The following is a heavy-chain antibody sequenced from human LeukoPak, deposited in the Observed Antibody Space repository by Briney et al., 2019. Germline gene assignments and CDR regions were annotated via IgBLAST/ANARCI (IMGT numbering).Heavy chain of an antibody. CDR1: GGSISSGDYY. D-gene: IGHD5-18*01. CDR2: IYYSGAS. Sequence: KPSETLSLTCTVSGGSISSGDYYWSWIRQHPGKGLEWIGYIYYSGASYYNPSLKSRVTMSVDTSKNQLSLKLSSVTAADTAVYYCARRGYSYGFDYWGQGTLITVSS. V-gene: IGHV4-31*03. J-gene: IGHJ4*02. CDR3: ARRGYSYGFDY.